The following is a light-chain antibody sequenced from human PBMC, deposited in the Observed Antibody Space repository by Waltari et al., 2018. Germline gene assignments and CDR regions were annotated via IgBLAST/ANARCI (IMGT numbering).Light chain of an antibody. CDR3: QQFSTYPLT. V-gene: IGKV1-9*01. CDR1: QDMSGY. CDR2: EAS. Sequence: DIQLTQSPSFLSGSVGDRVTITCRASQDMSGYLAWYQQKPGKAPTLLIYEASTLQSGVPSRFSGGGSGTEFTLTISSLQPEDFATYYCQQFSTYPLTFGGGTKVDIK. J-gene: IGKJ4*01.